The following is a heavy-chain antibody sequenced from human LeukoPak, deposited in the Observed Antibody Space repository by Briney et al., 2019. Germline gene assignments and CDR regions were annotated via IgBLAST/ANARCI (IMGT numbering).Heavy chain of an antibody. Sequence: ASVKVSXKASGYTFTSYDINWVRQATGQGLEWMGWMNPNSGNTGYAQKFQGRVTMTRNTSISTAYMELSSLRSEDTAVYYCAREASGSYYQNDYWGQGILVTVSS. D-gene: IGHD1-26*01. V-gene: IGHV1-8*01. CDR2: MNPNSGNT. CDR3: AREASGSYYQNDY. J-gene: IGHJ4*02. CDR1: GYTFTSYD.